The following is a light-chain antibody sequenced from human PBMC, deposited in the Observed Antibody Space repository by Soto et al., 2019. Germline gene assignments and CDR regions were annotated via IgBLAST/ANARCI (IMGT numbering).Light chain of an antibody. CDR3: QVWDSSSEVV. J-gene: IGLJ3*02. V-gene: IGLV3-21*02. CDR2: ANS. CDR1: DMGTKS. Sequence: SYALTQPPSVSVAPGQTATITCGGDDMGTKSVHWYQQKTGQAPVLVVYANSDRPSGIPERFSGSNSVITATLTITRVAAGDESDYHCQVWDSSSEVVFGGGTKLTVL.